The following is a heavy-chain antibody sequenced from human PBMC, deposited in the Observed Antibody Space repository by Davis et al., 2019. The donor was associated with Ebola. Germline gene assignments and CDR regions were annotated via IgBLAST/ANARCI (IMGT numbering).Heavy chain of an antibody. J-gene: IGHJ4*02. CDR1: GFTFDDYA. CDR2: ISWNSGSI. V-gene: IGHV3-9*01. D-gene: IGHD6-13*01. Sequence: PGGSLRLSCAASGFTFDDYAMHWVRQAPGKGLEWVSGISWNSGSIGYADSVKGRFTISRDNAKNSLYLQMNSLRAEDTALYYCAKDKGLVYSSSCYFESWGQGTLVTVSS. CDR3: AKDKGLVYSSSCYFES.